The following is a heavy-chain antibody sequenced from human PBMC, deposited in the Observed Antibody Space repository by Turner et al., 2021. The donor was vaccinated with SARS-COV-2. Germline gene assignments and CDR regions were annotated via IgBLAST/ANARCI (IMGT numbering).Heavy chain of an antibody. D-gene: IGHD6-13*01. V-gene: IGHV4-4*07. CDR3: ARESGGAAAGQAGGGDYYGMDV. Sequence: QVQLQESGPGLVKPSEPLSLTCTVSGGSISSYSWSWFRQPAGKGLEWIGRLYTSGSTHYNPSLKSRVTMSVDTSKNQFDRKLSSVTAADTAVYYCARESGGAAAGQAGGGDYYGMDVWGQGTTVTVSS. CDR2: LYTSGST. J-gene: IGHJ6*02. CDR1: GGSISSYS.